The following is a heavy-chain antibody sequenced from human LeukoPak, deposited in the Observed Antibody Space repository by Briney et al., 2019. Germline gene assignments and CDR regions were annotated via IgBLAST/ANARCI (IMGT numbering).Heavy chain of an antibody. CDR1: GFTFSGFW. J-gene: IGHJ3*01. V-gene: IGHV3-7*01. CDR3: ACFTLDT. CDR2: IKQDGSEK. Sequence: GGSLRLSCAASGFTFSGFWMTWVRQAPGTGLEWVANIKQDGSEKHYVDSVKGRFTISRDNAKNSLSLHLNSLRAEDTAVYYCACFTLDTWGLGTMVTVSS. D-gene: IGHD1-1*01.